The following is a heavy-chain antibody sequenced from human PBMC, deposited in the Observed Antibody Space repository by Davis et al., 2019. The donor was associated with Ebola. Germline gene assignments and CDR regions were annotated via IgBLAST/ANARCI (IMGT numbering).Heavy chain of an antibody. CDR2: ISYDGSNK. D-gene: IGHD6-13*01. CDR1: GFTFSSYA. Sequence: PGGSLRLSCAASGFTFSSYAMHWVRQAPGKGLEWVAVISYDGSNKYYADSVKGRFTISRDNAKNSLYLQMNSLRAEDTALYYCAKDISDSSSLFYYGMYVWGKGTTVTVSS. V-gene: IGHV3-30*04. J-gene: IGHJ6*04. CDR3: AKDISDSSSLFYYGMYV.